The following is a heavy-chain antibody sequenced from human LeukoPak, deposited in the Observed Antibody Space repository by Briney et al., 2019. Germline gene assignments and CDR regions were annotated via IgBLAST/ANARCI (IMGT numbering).Heavy chain of an antibody. V-gene: IGHV4-39*01. D-gene: IGHD2-15*01. CDR1: GGSISSSSYY. Sequence: PSETLSLTCTVSGGSISSSSYYWGWIRQPPGKGLEWIGSIYYSGSTYYNPSLKSRVTISVDTSKNQFSLKLSSVTAADTAVYYCARRSHCTGSSCPSVWGQGTTVTVSS. CDR3: ARRSHCTGSSCPSV. J-gene: IGHJ6*02. CDR2: IYYSGST.